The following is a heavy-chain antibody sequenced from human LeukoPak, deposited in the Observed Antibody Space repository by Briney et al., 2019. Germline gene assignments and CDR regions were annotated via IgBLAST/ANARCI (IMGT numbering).Heavy chain of an antibody. J-gene: IGHJ4*02. D-gene: IGHD1-14*01. Sequence: GGSLRLSCAASGFTFSSNYMSWVRQAPGKGLEWVSVIYSGGNTYYADSVTGRFTISRDNSKNTLYLRMNGLRAEDTAVYYCARDQRGDGINYFDYWGQGTLVTVSS. CDR2: IYSGGNT. V-gene: IGHV3-53*01. CDR1: GFTFSSNY. CDR3: ARDQRGDGINYFDY.